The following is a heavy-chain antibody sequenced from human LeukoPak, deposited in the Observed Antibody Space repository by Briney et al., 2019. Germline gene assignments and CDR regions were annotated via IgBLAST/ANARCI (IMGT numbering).Heavy chain of an antibody. V-gene: IGHV3-11*03. CDR2: VSSGGSYT. CDR3: ASAGRFGELNPLSY. D-gene: IGHD3-10*01. Sequence: TGGALRLSCAASGFTFSDYYMSWIRQAPGKGLEWVSCVSSGGSYTNYADAVKGRFTISRDKAKNSLYLQMNSLRAEDTAVYYCASAGRFGELNPLSYWGQGTLVTVSS. CDR1: GFTFSDYY. J-gene: IGHJ4*02.